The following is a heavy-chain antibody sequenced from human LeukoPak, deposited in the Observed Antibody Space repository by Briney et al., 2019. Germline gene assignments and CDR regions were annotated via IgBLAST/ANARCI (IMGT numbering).Heavy chain of an antibody. Sequence: ASVKVSCKVSGYTLTELSMHWVRQAPGKGLEWMGGFDPEDGETIYAQKFQGRVTMTEDTSTDTAYMELSSLRSEDTAVYYCARLTYYYDSSGYYYYYYYMDVWGKGTTVTVSS. J-gene: IGHJ6*03. CDR1: GYTLTELS. V-gene: IGHV1-24*01. D-gene: IGHD3-22*01. CDR3: ARLTYYYDSSGYYYYYYYMDV. CDR2: FDPEDGET.